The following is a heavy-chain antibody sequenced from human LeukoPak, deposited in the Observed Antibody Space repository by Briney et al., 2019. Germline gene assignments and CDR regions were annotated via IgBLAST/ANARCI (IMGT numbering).Heavy chain of an antibody. CDR2: IYYSGST. Sequence: KPSETLSLTCTVSGGSISSGSYYWGWIRQPPGKGLEWIGSIYYSGSTYYNQSLKSRVTISVDTSKNQLSLKLSSVTATDTAVYYCARLDYGDHDYWGQGTLVTVSS. D-gene: IGHD4-17*01. V-gene: IGHV4-39*01. CDR1: GGSISSGSYY. J-gene: IGHJ4*02. CDR3: ARLDYGDHDY.